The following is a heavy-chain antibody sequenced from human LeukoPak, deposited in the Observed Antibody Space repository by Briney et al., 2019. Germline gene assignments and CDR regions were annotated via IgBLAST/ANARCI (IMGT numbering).Heavy chain of an antibody. V-gene: IGHV4-59*01. D-gene: IGHD2-2*01. CDR3: ARGGGMGYCSSTSCYQIDY. Sequence: SETLSLTCAVYGGSFSGYYWSWIRQPPGKGLEWIGYIYYSGSTNYNPSLKSRVTISVDTSKNQFSLKLSSVTAADTAVYYCARGGGMGYCSSTSCYQIDYWGQGTLVTVSS. CDR1: GGSFSGYY. J-gene: IGHJ4*02. CDR2: IYYSGST.